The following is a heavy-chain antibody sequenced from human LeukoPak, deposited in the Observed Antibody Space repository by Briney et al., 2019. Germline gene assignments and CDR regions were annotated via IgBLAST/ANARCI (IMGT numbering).Heavy chain of an antibody. V-gene: IGHV3-23*01. CDR3: AKESLRVVPSATFDY. J-gene: IGHJ4*02. CDR2: ISGSGGST. D-gene: IGHD2-2*01. CDR1: GFTFSSYG. Sequence: GGSLRLSCAASGFTFSSYGMRWVRQALGKGLEWVSAISGSGGSTYYADSVKGRFTISRDNSKSTLYLQMHSLRAEDTAVYYCAKESLRVVPSATFDYWGRGTLVTVSS.